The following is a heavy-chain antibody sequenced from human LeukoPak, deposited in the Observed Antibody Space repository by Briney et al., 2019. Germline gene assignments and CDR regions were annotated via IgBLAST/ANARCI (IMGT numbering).Heavy chain of an antibody. J-gene: IGHJ4*02. D-gene: IGHD7-27*01. V-gene: IGHV1-2*06. CDR3: ARDLTGRFDY. CDR1: GYTFTGYY. CDR2: INPNSGGT. Sequence: GASVKVSCKASGYTFTGYYMHWVRQAPGHGLEWMGRINPNSGGTNDAQKCQGRVTMTRDTSISTAYMELSRLRSYDTAVYYCARDLTGRFDYWGQGTLVTVSS.